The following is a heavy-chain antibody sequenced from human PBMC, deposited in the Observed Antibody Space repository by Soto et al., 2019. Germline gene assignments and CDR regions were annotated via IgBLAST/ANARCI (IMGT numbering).Heavy chain of an antibody. J-gene: IGHJ6*02. D-gene: IGHD3-10*01. CDR2: ISSSSSHI. V-gene: IGHV3-21*01. CDR3: VRERGLSSYYGMDV. CDR1: GFTLTTYS. Sequence: LRLSCAASGFTLTTYSMNWVRQASGKGLEWVASISSSSSHIYYADSVKGRFTISRDNARNSLYLQMNSLRAEDTAVYYCVRERGLSSYYGMDVWGQGTTVTVSS.